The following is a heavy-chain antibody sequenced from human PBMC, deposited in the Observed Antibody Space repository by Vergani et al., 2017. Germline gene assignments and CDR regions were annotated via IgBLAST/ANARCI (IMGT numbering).Heavy chain of an antibody. CDR3: AKANPQNSXYDYLYYYHAMDV. Sequence: EVQLLESGGDLVQPGGSLRLSCAASGFTFNHYAMNWVRQAPGKGLEWVSGISGSGGSTYYAGSVKGRFTISRDSSKNTLYLQMNSLSAGYTAVYYCAKANPQNSXYDYLYYYHAMDVWGQGTTVTVSS. J-gene: IGHJ6*02. CDR2: ISGSGGST. D-gene: IGHD5-12*01. V-gene: IGHV3-23*01. CDR1: GFTFNHYA.